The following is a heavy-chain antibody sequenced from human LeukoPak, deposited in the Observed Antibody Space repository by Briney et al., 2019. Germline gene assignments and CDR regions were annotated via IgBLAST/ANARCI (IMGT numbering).Heavy chain of an antibody. J-gene: IGHJ4*02. D-gene: IGHD6-13*01. CDR3: ARTSAAGTSSPFDY. V-gene: IGHV5-51*01. CDR2: IYPGDSDT. CDR1: GYSFTSYW. Sequence: GESLKISCQASGYSFTSYWIGWVRPMPGKGLEWMGIIYPGDSDTRYSPSLQGQVTISADKSISTAYLQWSSLKASDTAIYYCARTSAAGTSSPFDYWGQGTLVTVSS.